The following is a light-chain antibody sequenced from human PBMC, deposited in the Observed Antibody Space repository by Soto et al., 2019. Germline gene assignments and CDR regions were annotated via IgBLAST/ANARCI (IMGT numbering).Light chain of an antibody. J-gene: IGKJ5*01. V-gene: IGKV1-33*01. CDR2: DAA. CDR1: QNINNY. CDR3: QQYENLPT. Sequence: DIQMTQSPSSLSASLLGRVTITCQASQNINNYLNGYQQKTGRAPKRLIYDAATLEAGVPSRFRGSGSGTDFTFTISRLQPEDIATYYCQQYENLPTFGQGTRLENK.